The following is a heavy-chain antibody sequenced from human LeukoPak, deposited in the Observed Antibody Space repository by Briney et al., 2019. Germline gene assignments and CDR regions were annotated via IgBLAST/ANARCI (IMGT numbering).Heavy chain of an antibody. D-gene: IGHD3-3*01. CDR3: TRAYDFWSGYYTPPHAFDI. CDR2: IGSKAYGGTT. Sequence: GGSLRLSCTASGFTFGDYAMSWFRQAPGKGLEWVGFIGSKAYGGTTEYAASVKGRFTISRDDSKSIAYLQMNSLKTEDTAVYYCTRAYDFWSGYYTPPHAFDIWGQGTMVTVSS. J-gene: IGHJ3*02. CDR1: GFTFGDYA. V-gene: IGHV3-49*03.